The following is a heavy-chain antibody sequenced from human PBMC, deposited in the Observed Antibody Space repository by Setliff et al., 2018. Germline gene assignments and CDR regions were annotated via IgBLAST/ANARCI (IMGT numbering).Heavy chain of an antibody. CDR3: ARRVSGRMQDW. J-gene: IGHJ1*01. V-gene: IGHV4-39*01. Sequence: SETLSLTCTVSGASITSGSYYWGWIRQPPGKGLEWSGTIYYSGDSNYNTSLKSRVTISIDTSQQFSLRLSSVTAADTAVYYCARRVSGRMQDWWGQGTLVTVSS. CDR2: IYYSGDS. D-gene: IGHD2-8*01. CDR1: GASITSGSYY.